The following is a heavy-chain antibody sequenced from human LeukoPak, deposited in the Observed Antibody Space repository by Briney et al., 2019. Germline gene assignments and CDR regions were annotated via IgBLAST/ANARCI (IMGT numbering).Heavy chain of an antibody. CDR2: IYTTGST. D-gene: IGHD1-26*01. CDR3: ARVPFRELLLGWFDP. J-gene: IGHJ5*02. CDR1: GDSISGYY. V-gene: IGHV4-4*07. Sequence: SETLSLTCSVSGDSISGYYWTWIRQTAGKGLEWIGRIYTTGSTNYNPSLKSRVTMSVDTSKNQFSLKLTSVTAADTAVYYCARVPFRELLLGWFDPWGQGTLVTVSS.